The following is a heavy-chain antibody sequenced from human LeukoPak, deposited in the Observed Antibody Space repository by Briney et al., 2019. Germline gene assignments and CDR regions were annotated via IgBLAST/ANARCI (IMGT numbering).Heavy chain of an antibody. J-gene: IGHJ4*02. D-gene: IGHD5-18*01. Sequence: ASVKVSCKASGYTFTGYYMHWVRQAPGQGLEWMGRINPNSGGTNYAQKFQGRVTMTRDTSISTAYMELSRLRSDDPAVYYCARADTAMVRPDYWGQGTLVTVSS. CDR2: INPNSGGT. V-gene: IGHV1-2*06. CDR1: GYTFTGYY. CDR3: ARADTAMVRPDY.